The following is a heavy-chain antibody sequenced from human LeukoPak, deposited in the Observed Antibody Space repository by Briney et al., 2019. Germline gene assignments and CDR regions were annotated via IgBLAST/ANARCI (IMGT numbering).Heavy chain of an antibody. CDR1: AYTFTDYY. D-gene: IGHD1-26*01. Sequence: ASVKVSCKASAYTFTDYYIHWVRQAPGQGLEWMGWINPKSGGTNYAQKFQARVTMTRDTTISTAYMELSRLRSDDTAVYYCASGGKGPFDYWGQGTLVTVSS. CDR2: INPKSGGT. J-gene: IGHJ4*02. V-gene: IGHV1-2*02. CDR3: ASGGKGPFDY.